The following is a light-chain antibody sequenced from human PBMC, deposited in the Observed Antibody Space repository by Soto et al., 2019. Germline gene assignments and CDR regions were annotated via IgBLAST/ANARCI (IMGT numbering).Light chain of an antibody. J-gene: IGKJ5*01. CDR1: QDISNY. Sequence: INMTQSPSSPSAYVRDRVTITCQVSQDISNYVSWYQKKPGKPHKLMIYDASYLETGVPSRFSGSGSGTDFTFTISRLQAEDIATYYCQQYDNPPITFGQGTRLEI. V-gene: IGKV1-33*01. CDR2: DAS. CDR3: QQYDNPPIT.